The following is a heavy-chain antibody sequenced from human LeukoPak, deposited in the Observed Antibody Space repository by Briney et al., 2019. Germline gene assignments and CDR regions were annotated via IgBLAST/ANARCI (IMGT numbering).Heavy chain of an antibody. CDR2: ISAYNGNT. V-gene: IGHV1-18*01. Sequence: ASVKVSCKASGYTFTSYGISWVRQAPGQGLEWMGWISAYNGNTNYAQKLQGRVTMTTDTSTSTAYMELRSLRSDDTAVYYCARVWSQGRYFDPVRLFDYWGQGTLVTVSS. D-gene: IGHD3-9*01. CDR3: ARVWSQGRYFDPVRLFDY. J-gene: IGHJ4*02. CDR1: GYTFTSYG.